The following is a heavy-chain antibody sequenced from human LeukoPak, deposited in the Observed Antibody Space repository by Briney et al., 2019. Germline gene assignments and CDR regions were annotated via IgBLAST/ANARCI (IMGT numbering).Heavy chain of an antibody. CDR1: GFTFDDYA. J-gene: IGHJ4*02. D-gene: IGHD6-19*01. V-gene: IGHV3-9*03. CDR3: AKAGGGYSSGWFDY. CDR2: ISWNSGSI. Sequence: GGSLRLSCAASGFTFDDYAMHWVRQAPGKGLEWVSGISWNSGSIGYADSVKGRFTISRDNAKNSLYLQMNSLRAEDMALYYCAKAGGGYSSGWFDYRGQGTLVTVSS.